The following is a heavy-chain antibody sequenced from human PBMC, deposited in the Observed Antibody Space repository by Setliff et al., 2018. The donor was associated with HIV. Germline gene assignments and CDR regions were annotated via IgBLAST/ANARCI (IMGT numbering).Heavy chain of an antibody. CDR1: GVSISNYY. J-gene: IGHJ6*02. Sequence: SETLSLTCNVSGVSISNYYWSWVRRPPGKGLEYIGYIYSNGGTNYNPSLKSRVTISVDTSKNQFSLRLSSVTAADTAVYYCARDKRASFDGLDVWGQGTTVTVS. CDR3: ARDKRASFDGLDV. CDR2: IYSNGGT. V-gene: IGHV4-59*01.